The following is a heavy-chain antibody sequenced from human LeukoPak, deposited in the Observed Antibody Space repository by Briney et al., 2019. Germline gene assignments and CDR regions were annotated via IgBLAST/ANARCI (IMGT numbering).Heavy chain of an antibody. CDR3: AKDPYYDFWSGSYYFDY. J-gene: IGHJ4*02. V-gene: IGHV3-23*01. CDR1: GFTFSSYA. CDR2: ISGSGGST. Sequence: SGGSLRLSCAASGFTFSSYAMSWVRQAPGKGLEWVSAISGSGGSTYYADSVKGRFTISRDNSKNTLYLQMNSLRAEDTAVYYCAKDPYYDFWSGSYYFDYWGQGTLVTVSS. D-gene: IGHD3-3*01.